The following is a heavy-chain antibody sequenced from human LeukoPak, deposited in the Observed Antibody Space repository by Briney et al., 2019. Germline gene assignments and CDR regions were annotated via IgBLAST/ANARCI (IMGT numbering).Heavy chain of an antibody. V-gene: IGHV3-30*02. CDR2: IRYDGSNK. Sequence: PGGSLRLSCAASGFTFSSYGMHWVRQAPGKGLEWVAFIRYDGSNKYYADSVKGRFTISRDDSKNTLYLQMNSLRAEDTAVYYCAKADTSSLRIAAAGVFDAFDIWGQGTMVTVSS. J-gene: IGHJ3*02. D-gene: IGHD6-13*01. CDR1: GFTFSSYG. CDR3: AKADTSSLRIAAAGVFDAFDI.